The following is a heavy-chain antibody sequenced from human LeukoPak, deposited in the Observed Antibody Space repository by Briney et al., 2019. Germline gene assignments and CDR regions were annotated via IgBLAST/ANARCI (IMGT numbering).Heavy chain of an antibody. D-gene: IGHD2-21*02. J-gene: IGHJ3*02. CDR2: INPNSGGT. Sequence: ASVKVSCKASGYTFTGYYMHWVRQAPGQGLEWMGWINPNSGGTNYAQKFQGRVTMTRDTSISTAYMELSRLRSDDTAVYYCANLAYCGGDCYRPRAFDIWGQGTMVTVSS. CDR1: GYTFTGYY. CDR3: ANLAYCGGDCYRPRAFDI. V-gene: IGHV1-2*02.